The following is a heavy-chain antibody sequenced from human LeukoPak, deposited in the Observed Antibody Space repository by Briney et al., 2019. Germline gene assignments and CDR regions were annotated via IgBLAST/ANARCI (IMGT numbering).Heavy chain of an antibody. CDR3: ARNHFEDY. CDR1: GFTFSSYV. D-gene: IGHD3-9*01. Sequence: GGSLRLSCAASGFTFSSYVMNWVRQAPGKGLEWVSYISTTTGTIYYADSVKGRFTISRDNAKNSLYLQMNSLRDEDTAVYYCARNHFEDYWGQGTLVTVSS. V-gene: IGHV3-48*02. J-gene: IGHJ4*02. CDR2: ISTTTGTI.